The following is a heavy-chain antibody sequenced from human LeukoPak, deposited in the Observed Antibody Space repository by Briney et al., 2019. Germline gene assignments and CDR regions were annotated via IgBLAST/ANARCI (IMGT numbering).Heavy chain of an antibody. CDR3: ARGKLERGYDYGMDV. J-gene: IGHJ6*02. CDR1: GGTFSTYA. Sequence: SVKVSGKASGGTFSTYAISWVGQAPGQGLEWMGGIIPIFGTANYAQKFQGRVTITADESTSTAYMELSSLRSEDTAVYYCARGKLERGYDYGMDVWGQGTTVTVSS. D-gene: IGHD1-1*01. CDR2: IIPIFGTA. V-gene: IGHV1-69*13.